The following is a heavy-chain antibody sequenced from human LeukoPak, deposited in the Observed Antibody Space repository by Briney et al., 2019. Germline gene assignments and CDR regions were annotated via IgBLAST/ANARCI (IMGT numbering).Heavy chain of an antibody. CDR3: ARHAPDHDAFDI. V-gene: IGHV5-51*01. CDR2: IYPGDSDT. CDR1: ESSFPNYC. J-gene: IGHJ3*02. Sequence: AGASLKISCKHSESSFPNYCIGWVRQMPGKGLEWMGIIYPGDSDTRYSPSFQGQVTISADKSISTAYLQWSSLKASDTAVYYCARHAPDHDAFDIWGQGTMVTVSS. D-gene: IGHD1-14*01.